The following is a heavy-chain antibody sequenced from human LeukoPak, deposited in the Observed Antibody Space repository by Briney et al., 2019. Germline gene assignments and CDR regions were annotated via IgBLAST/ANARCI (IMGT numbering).Heavy chain of an antibody. Sequence: NPSGGSTSYAQKFQGRVTMTRDTSTSTVYMELSSLRSEDTAVYYCARVYYDSSHNWFDPWGQGTLVTVSS. D-gene: IGHD3-22*01. J-gene: IGHJ5*02. CDR3: ARVYYDSSHNWFDP. V-gene: IGHV1-46*01. CDR2: NPSGGST.